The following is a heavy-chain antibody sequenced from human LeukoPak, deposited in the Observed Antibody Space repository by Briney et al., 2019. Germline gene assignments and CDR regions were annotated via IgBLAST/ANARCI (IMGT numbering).Heavy chain of an antibody. Sequence: SQTLSLTCTVSGGSISSGDYYWSWTRQPPGKGLEWIGYIYYSGSTYYNPSLKSRVTISVDTSKNQFSLKLSSVTAADTAVYYCARVLGSSGYYSPYFDYWGQGTLVTVSS. V-gene: IGHV4-30-4*01. CDR2: IYYSGST. D-gene: IGHD3-22*01. CDR1: GGSISSGDYY. CDR3: ARVLGSSGYYSPYFDY. J-gene: IGHJ4*02.